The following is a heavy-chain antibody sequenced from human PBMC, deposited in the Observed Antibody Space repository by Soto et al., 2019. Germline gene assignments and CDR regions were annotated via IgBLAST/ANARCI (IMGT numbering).Heavy chain of an antibody. CDR1: GFTFSSYG. CDR2: ISYDGSNK. Sequence: QVQLVESGGGVVQPGRSLRLSCAASGFTFSSYGMHWVRQAPGKGLEWVAVISYDGSNKYYADSVKGRFTISRDNSKNTLYLQMNSLRAEDTAVYYCAKDVGNLRFLEWLSPPGVYYYGMDVWGQGTTVTVSS. CDR3: AKDVGNLRFLEWLSPPGVYYYGMDV. V-gene: IGHV3-30*18. D-gene: IGHD3-3*01. J-gene: IGHJ6*02.